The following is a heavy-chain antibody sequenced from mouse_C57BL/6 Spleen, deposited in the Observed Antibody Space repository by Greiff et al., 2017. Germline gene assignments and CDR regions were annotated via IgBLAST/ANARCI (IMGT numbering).Heavy chain of an antibody. CDR3: ARRNYYFDY. Sequence: QVQLQQSGAELVRPGTSVKVSCKASGYAFTNYLIEWVKQRPGQGLEWIGVINPGSGGTKYNEKFKGQATLTADTSSSTAYMQLSSLTSEDSAVYCCARRNYYFDYWGQGTTLTVSS. CDR2: INPGSGGT. CDR1: GYAFTNYL. J-gene: IGHJ2*01. V-gene: IGHV1-54*01.